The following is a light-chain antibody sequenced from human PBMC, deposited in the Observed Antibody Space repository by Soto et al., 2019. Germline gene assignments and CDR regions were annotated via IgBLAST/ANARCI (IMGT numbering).Light chain of an antibody. J-gene: IGKJ5*01. CDR2: DVS. V-gene: IGKV3D-15*01. CDR1: QSVSTY. Sequence: EIVMTQSPATLSVSPGERATLSCRASQSVSTYLAWYQQKPGRAPRLLIYDVSNRATGIPPRFSGSGSGTDFTLTLSSLQPEDFATYYCQQVNSFPSTFGQGTRLEIK. CDR3: QQVNSFPST.